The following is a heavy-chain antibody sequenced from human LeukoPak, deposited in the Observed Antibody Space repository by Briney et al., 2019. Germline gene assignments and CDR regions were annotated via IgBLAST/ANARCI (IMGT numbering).Heavy chain of an antibody. V-gene: IGHV1-8*01. CDR3: ARIDYSNAFDI. CDR2: MNPNSGKT. Sequence: ASXXVSCKAPEGTFRXXSMSWVXXAPGXXLEWXGWMNPNSGKTGCAQNFQGRLTITWNTSINTAYMELGSLRPEDTAVYYCARIDYSNAFDIWGRGTMVTVSS. D-gene: IGHD4-11*01. CDR1: EGTFRXXS. J-gene: IGHJ3*02.